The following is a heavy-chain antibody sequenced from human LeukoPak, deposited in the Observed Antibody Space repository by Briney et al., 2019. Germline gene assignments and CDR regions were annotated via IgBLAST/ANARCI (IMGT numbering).Heavy chain of an antibody. Sequence: PGGSLRLSCEVSGFTFSDHYMSWIRQAPGKRLEWVSYISSGSTYTNYADSVEGRFTISRDNAKNSLYLQMNSLRAEDTAVYYCARDIEIRYDISGCDYWGQGTPVTVSS. CDR1: GFTFSDHY. J-gene: IGHJ4*02. CDR2: ISSGSTYT. D-gene: IGHD3-22*01. V-gene: IGHV3-11*06. CDR3: ARDIEIRYDISGCDY.